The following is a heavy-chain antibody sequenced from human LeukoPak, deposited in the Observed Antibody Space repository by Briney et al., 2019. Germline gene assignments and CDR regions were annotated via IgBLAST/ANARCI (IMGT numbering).Heavy chain of an antibody. V-gene: IGHV3-9*01. CDR2: ISWNSGSL. CDR3: AKDLGGYSYDYRGVDYFSYYGMDV. J-gene: IGHJ6*02. Sequence: GRSLRLSCAASGFTFDDYAMHWVRQAPGKGLEWVSGISWNSGSLGYADSVKGRFTISRDNAKNSLYLQMNSLRTEDTALYYCAKDLGGYSYDYRGVDYFSYYGMDVWGQGTTVTVSS. CDR1: GFTFDDYA. D-gene: IGHD5-18*01.